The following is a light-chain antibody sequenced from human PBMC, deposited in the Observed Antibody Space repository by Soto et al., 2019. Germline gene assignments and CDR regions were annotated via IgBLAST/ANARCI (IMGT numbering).Light chain of an antibody. CDR2: SNN. CDR3: AAWDDSLNGVV. V-gene: IGLV1-44*01. CDR1: RSNIVRNT. Sequence: QPVLTQPPSASGTPGQSVTISCSGSRSNIVRNTVDWYQQLPGMAPKLLIYSNNQRPSRVPDRFSGSKSGTSASLAISGLQSEDEADYYCAAWDDSLNGVVFGGGTKLTVL. J-gene: IGLJ3*02.